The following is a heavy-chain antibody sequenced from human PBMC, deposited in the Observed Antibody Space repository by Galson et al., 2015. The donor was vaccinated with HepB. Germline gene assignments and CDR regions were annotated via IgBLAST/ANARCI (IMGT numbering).Heavy chain of an antibody. CDR3: ARAYCSAGSCTPGNFDF. CDR2: ISAGGGNT. J-gene: IGHJ4*02. CDR1: GFTFSSYA. D-gene: IGHD2-15*01. V-gene: IGHV3-23*01. Sequence: SLRLSCATSGFTFSSYAVNWVRQAPGKGLEWVSAISAGGGNTYYADSVKGRFTISRDNSKNTLYLQMNNLRGEDSAIYYCARAYCSAGSCTPGNFDFWGQGALVTVSS.